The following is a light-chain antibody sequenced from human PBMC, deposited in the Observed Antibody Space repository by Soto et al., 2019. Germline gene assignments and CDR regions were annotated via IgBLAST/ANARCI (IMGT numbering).Light chain of an antibody. CDR3: QSYDNSLSGSWV. CDR2: GNS. V-gene: IGLV1-40*01. J-gene: IGLJ3*02. CDR1: NSNLGDNF. Sequence: QSVLTQPASVSAAPGQTVTISCSGSNSNLGDNFVSWYQQLPGTAPKLLIYGNSNRPSGVPDRFSGSKSGTSASLAINGLQAEDEAHYYCQSYDNSLSGSWVFGGGTKLTVL.